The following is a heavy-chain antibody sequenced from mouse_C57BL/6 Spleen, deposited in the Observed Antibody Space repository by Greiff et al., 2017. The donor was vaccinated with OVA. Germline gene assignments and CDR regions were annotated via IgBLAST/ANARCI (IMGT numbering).Heavy chain of an antibody. CDR2: IDPSDSYT. V-gene: IGHV1-50*01. CDR3: ARSALYGSSSFDY. Sequence: QVQLKQPGAELVKPGASVKLSCKASGYTFTSYWMQWVKQRPGQGLEWIGEIDPSDSYTNYNQKFKGKATLTVDTSSSTAYMQLSSLTSEDSAVYYCARSALYGSSSFDYWGQGTTLTVSS. CDR1: GYTFTSYW. D-gene: IGHD1-1*01. J-gene: IGHJ2*01.